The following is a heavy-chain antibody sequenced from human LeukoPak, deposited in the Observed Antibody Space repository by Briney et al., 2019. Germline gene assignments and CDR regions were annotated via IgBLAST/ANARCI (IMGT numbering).Heavy chain of an antibody. V-gene: IGHV3-33*08. D-gene: IGHD1-26*01. CDR1: GFTFSSYG. Sequence: GGSLRLSCAASGFTFSSYGMSWVRQAPGKGLEWVAFIRYDGSKKYYADSVKGRFTISRDDSKNTLYLQMNSLRAEDTAIYYCARRVVGATSVDYFDHWGQGTLVTVSA. CDR2: IRYDGSKK. CDR3: ARRVVGATSVDYFDH. J-gene: IGHJ4*02.